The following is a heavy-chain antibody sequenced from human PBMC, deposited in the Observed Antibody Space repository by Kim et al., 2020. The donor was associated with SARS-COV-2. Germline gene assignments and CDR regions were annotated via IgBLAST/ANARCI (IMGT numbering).Heavy chain of an antibody. D-gene: IGHD2-21*01. Sequence: ASVKVSCKASGYTFTTYAMQWVRQAPGQGLEWLGWINPTRGNTKYSETFQGRITITRDTSARTAYMQLSSLRPEDTAVYYCARSVAIMPPGMDVWGQGTTVTVSS. CDR2: INPTRGNT. V-gene: IGHV1-3*01. CDR1: GYTFTTYA. J-gene: IGHJ6*02. CDR3: ARSVAIMPPGMDV.